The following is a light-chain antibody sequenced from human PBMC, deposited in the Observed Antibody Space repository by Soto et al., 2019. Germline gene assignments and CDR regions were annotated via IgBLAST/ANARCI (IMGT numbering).Light chain of an antibody. CDR2: GAS. Sequence: IVMTQSPATLSVSPGERATLSCRASQSVGTNLAWYHQKPGQAPRLLISGASTRATGVPARFTGRGSGTEFTLPISSLQSEDFAVYYCQQYYNWPPTFGRGTKVEIK. V-gene: IGKV3-15*01. CDR3: QQYYNWPPT. J-gene: IGKJ1*01. CDR1: QSVGTN.